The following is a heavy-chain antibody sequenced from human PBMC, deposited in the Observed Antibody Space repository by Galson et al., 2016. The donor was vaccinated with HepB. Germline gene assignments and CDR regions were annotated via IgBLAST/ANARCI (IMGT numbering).Heavy chain of an antibody. CDR3: AKDFSYYYGSGSSDYFDY. CDR2: VHQSGRT. J-gene: IGHJ4*02. V-gene: IGHV4-34*01. Sequence: SETLSLTCAVYGESFSGYYWSWIRQSPTKGLEWIGEVHQSGRTNYNSALKSRLTISIDTSRNQFSLTLRSVTAADTAVYYCAKDFSYYYGSGSSDYFDYWGQGTLVTVSS. D-gene: IGHD3-10*01. CDR1: GESFSGYY.